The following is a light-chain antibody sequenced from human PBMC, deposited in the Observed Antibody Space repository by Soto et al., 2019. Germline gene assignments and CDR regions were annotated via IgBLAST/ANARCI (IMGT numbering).Light chain of an antibody. CDR1: QSVTTN. J-gene: IGKJ2*01. V-gene: IGKV3-15*01. Sequence: ETVLTQSPATLSVSPGERATFSCKASQSVTTNLAWYQQKPGQVPRLLIYGAFTRATGIPARFSGSGSGTEFTLSISSLQSEDLAIYHCQQYHSWPHTFGQGTKLEIK. CDR2: GAF. CDR3: QQYHSWPHT.